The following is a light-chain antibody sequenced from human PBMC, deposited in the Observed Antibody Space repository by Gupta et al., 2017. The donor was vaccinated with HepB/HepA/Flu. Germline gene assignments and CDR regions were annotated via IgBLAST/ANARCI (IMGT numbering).Light chain of an antibody. J-gene: IGKJ5*01. Sequence: DIVMTQSPLSLPVTPGEPASISCRSSQSLLHTNGYNYLDWYLQKPGQSPQLLIYLGSNRASGVPDRFSGSGSGTDFTLKISRVEAEDVGVYYCMHALRTPITFGQGTRLEIK. CDR3: MHALRTPIT. V-gene: IGKV2-28*01. CDR2: LGS. CDR1: QSLLHTNGYNY.